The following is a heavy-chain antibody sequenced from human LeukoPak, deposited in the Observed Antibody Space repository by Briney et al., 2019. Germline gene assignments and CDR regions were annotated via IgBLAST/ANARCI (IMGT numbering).Heavy chain of an antibody. CDR1: GYTFTGYY. Sequence: ASVKVSYKASGYTFTGYYIHWVRQAPAQGLEWMGRINPNSGGTSYAQKFQGRVTVTRDTSITTAYMELSRLRSDDTAVYYCARHHGSGRDGLLSWFDPWGKGTLVTVSS. CDR3: ARHHGSGRDGLLSWFDP. CDR2: INPNSGGT. V-gene: IGHV1-2*02. D-gene: IGHD3-10*01. J-gene: IGHJ5*02.